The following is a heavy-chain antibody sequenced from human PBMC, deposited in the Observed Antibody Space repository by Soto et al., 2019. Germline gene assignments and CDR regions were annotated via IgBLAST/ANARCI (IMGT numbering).Heavy chain of an antibody. V-gene: IGHV3-23*01. CDR3: AKGTYDFWSGYFSNYYGMDV. CDR2: ISASGGST. J-gene: IGHJ6*02. D-gene: IGHD3-3*01. Sequence: EVQLLESEGGLVQPGGSLRLSCAASGFTFNTYAMSWVRQAPGKGLEWVSTISASGGSTYSADSVKGRFTISRDNSKNTLYLQMNSLRAEDTAVYYCAKGTYDFWSGYFSNYYGMDVWGQGTTVTVSS. CDR1: GFTFNTYA.